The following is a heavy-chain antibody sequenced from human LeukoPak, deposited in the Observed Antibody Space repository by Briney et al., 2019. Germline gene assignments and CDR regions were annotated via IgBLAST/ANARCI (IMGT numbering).Heavy chain of an antibody. D-gene: IGHD3-10*01. CDR1: GGSISGFY. V-gene: IGHV4-59*12. CDR2: IYYSEST. Sequence: SETLSLTCTVSGGSISGFYWSWIRQPPGKGLEWIGFIYYSESTNYNPSLKSRVTISVDTSKNQFSLKLSSVTAADTAVYYCARGRWDYYGSGVAPFDYWGQGTLVTVSS. J-gene: IGHJ4*02. CDR3: ARGRWDYYGSGVAPFDY.